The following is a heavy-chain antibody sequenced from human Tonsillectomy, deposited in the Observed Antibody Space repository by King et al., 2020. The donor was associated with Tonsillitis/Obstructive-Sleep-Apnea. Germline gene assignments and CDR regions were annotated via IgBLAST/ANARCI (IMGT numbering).Heavy chain of an antibody. V-gene: IGHV3-23*04. D-gene: IGHD2-2*01. J-gene: IGHJ4*02. CDR1: GFTFSSYA. CDR3: AKDPGVVPAAKLYYFDY. Sequence: VQLVESGGGLVQPGGSLRLSCAASGFTFSSYAMSWVRQAPGKGLEWVSAISGSGGSTYYADSVKGRFTISRDNSKNTLYLQMNSLRAEDTAVYYYAKDPGVVPAAKLYYFDYWGQGTLVTVSS. CDR2: ISGSGGST.